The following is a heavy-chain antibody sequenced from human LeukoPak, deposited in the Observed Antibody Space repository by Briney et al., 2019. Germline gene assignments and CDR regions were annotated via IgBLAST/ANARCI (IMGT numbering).Heavy chain of an antibody. CDR3: ARVQTGTTNWFDP. Sequence: GRSLRLSCVASGFTFSTYWMHWVRQAPGKGLVWVSRISYDGSSTNYADSVKGRFSISRDNAKNTVYLQMNSLRAEDTAVYYCARVQTGTTNWFDPWGQGTLVTVSS. CDR1: GFTFSTYW. D-gene: IGHD1-1*01. J-gene: IGHJ5*02. V-gene: IGHV3-74*01. CDR2: ISYDGSST.